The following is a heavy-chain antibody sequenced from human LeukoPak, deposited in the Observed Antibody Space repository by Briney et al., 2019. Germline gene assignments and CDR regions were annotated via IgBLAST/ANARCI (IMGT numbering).Heavy chain of an antibody. Sequence: SETLSLTCAVYGGSFSGYYWSWIRRPPGKGLEWIGEINHSGSTNYNPSLKGRVTISVDTSKNQFSPKLSSVTAAHTAVYYCARVIHYYGSGSPFDYWGQGTLVTVSS. J-gene: IGHJ4*02. CDR2: INHSGST. CDR3: ARVIHYYGSGSPFDY. CDR1: GGSFSGYY. V-gene: IGHV4-34*01. D-gene: IGHD3-10*01.